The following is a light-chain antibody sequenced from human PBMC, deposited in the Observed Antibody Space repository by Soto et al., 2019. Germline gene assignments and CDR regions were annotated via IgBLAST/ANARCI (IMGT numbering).Light chain of an antibody. CDR3: AVWDDGLSGWV. V-gene: IGLV1-44*01. Sequence: QSVLTQAPSASGTPGQSVTISCSGSDSNIGSNTVNWYQQLPGMAPKLLIYANFQRSSGVPDRFSASKSGTSASLAISGLQSEDEAHYYCAVWDDGLSGWVFGGGTKFTVL. CDR2: ANF. CDR1: DSNIGSNT. J-gene: IGLJ2*01.